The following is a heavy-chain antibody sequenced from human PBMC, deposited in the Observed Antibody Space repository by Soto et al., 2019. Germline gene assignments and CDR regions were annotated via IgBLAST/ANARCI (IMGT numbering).Heavy chain of an antibody. V-gene: IGHV1-69*01. J-gene: IGHJ4*02. Sequence: QVQLVQSGAEVKKPGSSVKVSCKASGGTFSSYAISWVRQAPGQGLEWMGGIIPIFGTANYAQKFQGRVTITEDESTSTAYMELSRLTSEDTAVYYCARSAEVVVITNHYFDYWGQGTLVTVSS. CDR3: ARSAEVVVITNHYFDY. D-gene: IGHD3-22*01. CDR1: GGTFSSYA. CDR2: IIPIFGTA.